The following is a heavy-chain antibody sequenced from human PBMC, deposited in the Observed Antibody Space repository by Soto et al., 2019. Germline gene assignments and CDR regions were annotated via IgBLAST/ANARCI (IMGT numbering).Heavy chain of an antibody. CDR1: GLPFSSHA. Sequence: EVQLLESGGGLVQPGGSLRLSCAASGLPFSSHAMSWVRQAPGKGLEWVSSISISGGNTYYADSVRGRFTISRDNSKNTLYLHMNSLTAEDTAIYSCEKEIRPNDYWGKGTMVTVSS. V-gene: IGHV3-23*01. J-gene: IGHJ4*02. CDR3: EKEIRPNDY. D-gene: IGHD4-17*01. CDR2: ISISGGNT.